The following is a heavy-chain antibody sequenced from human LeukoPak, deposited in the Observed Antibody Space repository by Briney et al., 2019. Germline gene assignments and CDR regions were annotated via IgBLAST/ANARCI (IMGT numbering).Heavy chain of an antibody. CDR3: ARSRVGETPLNK. J-gene: IGHJ4*02. CDR1: GFTFSSYA. V-gene: IGHV3-23*01. CDR2: ISGSGGST. Sequence: GGSLRLSCAASGFTFSSYAMSWVRQAPGKGLEWVSVISGSGGSTYYADSVKGRFTISRDNSKNTLYLQMDTLRAEDTAVYFCARSRVGETPLNKWGQGTLVTVSS. D-gene: IGHD1-26*01.